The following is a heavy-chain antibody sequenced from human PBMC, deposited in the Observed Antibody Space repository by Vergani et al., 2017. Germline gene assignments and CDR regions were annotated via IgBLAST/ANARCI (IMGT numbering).Heavy chain of an antibody. Sequence: QVQVVQSGAEVKKSGASVKVSCKTSGYTFSNYYMHWVRPAPGQGLEWMGWINTNTGNPTYAQGFTGRFVFSLDTSVSTAYLQISSLKAEDTAVYYCARELTYYDILTGPGVVDYWGQGTLVTVSS. D-gene: IGHD3-9*01. CDR1: GYTFSNYY. J-gene: IGHJ4*02. CDR3: ARELTYYDILTGPGVVDY. CDR2: INTNTGNP. V-gene: IGHV7-4-1*02.